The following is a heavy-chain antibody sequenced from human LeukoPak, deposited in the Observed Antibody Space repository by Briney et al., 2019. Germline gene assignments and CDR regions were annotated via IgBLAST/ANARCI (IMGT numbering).Heavy chain of an antibody. Sequence: ASVKVSCKASGYTFTSYGISWVRQAPGQGLEWMGWISAYNGNTSYAQKLQGRVTMTTDTSTSTAYMELRSLRSDDTAVYYCARAATPKDYFDYWGQGTLVTVSS. V-gene: IGHV1-18*01. CDR1: GYTFTSYG. CDR2: ISAYNGNT. J-gene: IGHJ4*02. CDR3: ARAATPKDYFDY.